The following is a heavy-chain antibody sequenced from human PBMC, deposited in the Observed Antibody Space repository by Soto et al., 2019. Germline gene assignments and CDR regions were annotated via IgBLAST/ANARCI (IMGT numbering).Heavy chain of an antibody. CDR1: GASVVNDGYY. V-gene: IGHV4-61*08. CDR2: ISNSGRT. CDR3: ARVPDR. J-gene: IGHJ5*02. Sequence: PSETLSLTCTVSGASVVNDGYYWSWIRQPPGKGLEWIGYISNSGRTNYKHSLKSRLAISMDMSKNQLSLNLKSMTAADTAVYYCARVPDRWGQGTLVTVSS. D-gene: IGHD2-2*01.